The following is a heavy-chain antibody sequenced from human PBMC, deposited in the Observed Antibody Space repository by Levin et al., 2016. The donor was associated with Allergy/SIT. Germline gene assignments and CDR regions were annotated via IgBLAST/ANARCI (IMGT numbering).Heavy chain of an antibody. CDR1: GFKFSSFA. V-gene: IGHV3-23*01. CDR2: ISGNADST. J-gene: IGHJ6*03. CDR3: AKSGVNYYYYYMDV. Sequence: GESLKISCAASGFKFSSFAMTWVRQAPGKGLEWVSAISGNADSTYYADSVKGRFTISRDNSKNMLHLQLSSLRAEDTATYYCAKSGVNYYYYYMDVWGKGTTVTVSS. D-gene: IGHD3-3*01.